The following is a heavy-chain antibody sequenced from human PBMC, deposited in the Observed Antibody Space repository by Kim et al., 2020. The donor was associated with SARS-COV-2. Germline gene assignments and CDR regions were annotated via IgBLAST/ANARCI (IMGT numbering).Heavy chain of an antibody. J-gene: IGHJ4*02. CDR1: GFSFSDYY. V-gene: IGHV3-11*01. CDR3: VREPNY. Sequence: GGSLRLSCAASGFSFSDYYMSWIRQAPGKGLEWVAYINSYGSSIKYADSVNGRFTVSRDNAKKSLSLQMNSLTPEDTAVYYCVREPNYWGQGTLVTVSS. CDR2: INSYGSSI.